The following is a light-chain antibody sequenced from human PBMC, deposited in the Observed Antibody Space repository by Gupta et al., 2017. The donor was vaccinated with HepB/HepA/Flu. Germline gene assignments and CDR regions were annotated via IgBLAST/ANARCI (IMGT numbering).Light chain of an antibody. CDR2: RNN. CDR1: SSNIGRNY. J-gene: IGLJ1*01. V-gene: IGLV1-47*01. Sequence: QSVLTPPPSVSGPSGPRFTISCSGSSSNIGRNYVYWYQPFAGTAPKILIYRNNERPKGVPDLFSGSKSGTSASLAIMGLRAEEDRDDDYASWDDSLSGCYVFGNATKVTVL. CDR3: ASWDDSLSGCYV.